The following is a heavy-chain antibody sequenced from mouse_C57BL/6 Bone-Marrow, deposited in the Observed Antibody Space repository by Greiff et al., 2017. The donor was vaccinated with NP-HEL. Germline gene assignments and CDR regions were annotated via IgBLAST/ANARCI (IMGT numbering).Heavy chain of an antibody. D-gene: IGHD1-1*01. CDR1: GYTFTSYW. J-gene: IGHJ2*01. CDR2: IDPSDSYT. Sequence: VKLQQPGAELVRPGTSVKLSCKASGYTFTSYWMHWVKQRPGQGLEWIGVIDPSDSYTNYNQKFKGKATLTVDTSSSTAYMQLSSLTSEDSAVYYCARYTTEVYYFDYWGQGTTLTVSS. CDR3: ARYTTEVYYFDY. V-gene: IGHV1-59*01.